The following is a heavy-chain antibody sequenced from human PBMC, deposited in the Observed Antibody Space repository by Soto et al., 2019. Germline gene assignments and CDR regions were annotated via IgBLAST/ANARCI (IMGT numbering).Heavy chain of an antibody. CDR1: GFTFSSYA. V-gene: IGHV3-30-3*01. D-gene: IGHD1-1*01. J-gene: IGHJ4*02. Sequence: QVQLVESGGGVVQPGRSLRLSCAASGFTFSSYAMHWVRQAPGKGLEWVAVISYDGSNKYYADSVKGRFTISRDNSKNTLYLQMNSLRAEDTAVYYCAIARVRRLYYFDYWGQGTLVTVSS. CDR3: AIARVRRLYYFDY. CDR2: ISYDGSNK.